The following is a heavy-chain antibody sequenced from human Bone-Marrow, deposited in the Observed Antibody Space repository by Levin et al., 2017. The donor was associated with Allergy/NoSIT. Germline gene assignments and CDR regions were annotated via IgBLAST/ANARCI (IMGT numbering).Heavy chain of an antibody. CDR1: GFSFNSYP. Sequence: GGSLRLSCEASGFSFNSYPMNWVRQAPGRGLEWISSISASGSSTFYAHSVEGRFTISRDNAKKSMYLRMSSLGADDTARYFCARGDYSSGMDVWGHGTMVTVSS. D-gene: IGHD3-10*01. V-gene: IGHV3-21*04. CDR3: ARGDYSSGMDV. CDR2: ISASGSST. J-gene: IGHJ6*02.